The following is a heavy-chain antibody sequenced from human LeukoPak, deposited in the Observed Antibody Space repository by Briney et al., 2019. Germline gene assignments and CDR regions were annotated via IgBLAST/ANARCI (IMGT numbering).Heavy chain of an antibody. Sequence: PSETLSLTCTVSGGSIYSSSHYWGWIRQPPGKGLECIGSMYYSGGTYYNPSLKSRVTISIDTSRNQFSLKLNSVTAADTAVYYCARLVRYCSTNSCYPFDYWGQGTLVTVSS. CDR1: GGSIYSSSHY. D-gene: IGHD2-2*01. J-gene: IGHJ4*02. CDR2: MYYSGGT. CDR3: ARLVRYCSTNSCYPFDY. V-gene: IGHV4-39*01.